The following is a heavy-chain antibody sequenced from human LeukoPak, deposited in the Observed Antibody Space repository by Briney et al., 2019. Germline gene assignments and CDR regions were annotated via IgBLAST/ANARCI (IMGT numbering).Heavy chain of an antibody. J-gene: IGHJ3*02. V-gene: IGHV3-74*01. CDR1: GFTFSSYW. Sequence: GGSLRLSCAASGFTFSSYWMHWVRQAPGKGLVWVSRINSDGSSTNYADSVKGRFTISRDNAKNTLYLQMNSLRAEDTAVYYCARRGRIPVGFDIGGQGTGVTVSS. CDR2: INSDGSST. D-gene: IGHD4-23*01. CDR3: ARRGRIPVGFDI.